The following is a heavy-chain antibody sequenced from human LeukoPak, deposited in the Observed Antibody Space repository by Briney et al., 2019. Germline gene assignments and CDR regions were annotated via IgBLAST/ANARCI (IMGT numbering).Heavy chain of an antibody. CDR2: IGVYSGNT. V-gene: IGHV1-18*01. CDR3: ARAASWVGELSKIPFDY. Sequence: ASVKVSCKASGGTFSSYAISWVRQAPGQGLEWMGWIGVYSGNTYYAQKVQGRVTMTTDTSTRTVYMELRSLRSDDTAVYYCARAASWVGELSKIPFDYWGQGTLVTVSS. CDR1: GGTFSSYA. J-gene: IGHJ4*02. D-gene: IGHD3-10*01.